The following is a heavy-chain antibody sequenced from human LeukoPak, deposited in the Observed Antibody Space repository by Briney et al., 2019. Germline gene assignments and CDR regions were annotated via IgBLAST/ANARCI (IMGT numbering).Heavy chain of an antibody. J-gene: IGHJ4*02. V-gene: IGHV4-59*01. Sequence: PSETLSLTCTVSGGSINSDYWSWIRQPPGKGLEWIGYIYYSGSTNYNPSLKSRVTISVDTSKNQFSLKLSSVTAADTAVYYCARAAGPLAAPDFWGQGTPVTVSS. CDR1: GGSINSDY. CDR3: ARAAGPLAAPDF. CDR2: IYYSGST. D-gene: IGHD6-13*01.